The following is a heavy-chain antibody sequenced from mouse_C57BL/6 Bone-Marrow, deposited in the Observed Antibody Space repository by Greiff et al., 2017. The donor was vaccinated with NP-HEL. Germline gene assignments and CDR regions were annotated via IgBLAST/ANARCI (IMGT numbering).Heavy chain of an antibody. D-gene: IGHD2-5*01. V-gene: IGHV1-72*01. J-gene: IGHJ3*01. CDR3: ARRAYYSNWFAY. Sequence: QVHVKQPGAELVKPGASVKLSCKASGYTFTSYWMHWVKQRPGRGLEWIGRIDPNSGGTKYNEKFKSKATLTVDKPSSTAYMQLSSLTSEDSAVYYCARRAYYSNWFAYWGQGTLVTVSA. CDR2: IDPNSGGT. CDR1: GYTFTSYW.